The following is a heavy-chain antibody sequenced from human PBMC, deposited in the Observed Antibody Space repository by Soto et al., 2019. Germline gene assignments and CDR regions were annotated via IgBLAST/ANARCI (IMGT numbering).Heavy chain of an antibody. Sequence: LRLSCAASGFTDSTNFMIGVRQAPGKGLEWVSVIYTNDDTYYAESVKGRFTISRDNSKYTLYLQMNSLRAEDTAIYYCATRVGPSGRYYFDYWGQGALVTVS. J-gene: IGHJ4*02. CDR2: IYTNDDT. CDR3: ATRVGPSGRYYFDY. V-gene: IGHV3-53*01. CDR1: GFTDSTNF. D-gene: IGHD1-26*01.